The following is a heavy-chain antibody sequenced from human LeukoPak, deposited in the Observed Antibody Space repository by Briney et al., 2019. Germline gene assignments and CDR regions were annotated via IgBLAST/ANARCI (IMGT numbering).Heavy chain of an antibody. J-gene: IGHJ4*02. Sequence: SETLSLTCAVYGGSFSGYYWSWIRQPPGKGLEWIGEINHSGSTNYNPSLKSRVTISVDTSKNQFSLKLSSATAADTAVYYCARASPVAGGDSPKYYFDYWGQGTLVTVSS. CDR1: GGSFSGYY. V-gene: IGHV4-34*01. CDR2: INHSGST. CDR3: ARASPVAGGDSPKYYFDY. D-gene: IGHD6-19*01.